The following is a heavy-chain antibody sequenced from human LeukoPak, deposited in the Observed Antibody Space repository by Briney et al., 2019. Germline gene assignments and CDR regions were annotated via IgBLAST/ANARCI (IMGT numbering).Heavy chain of an antibody. CDR1: GFIFDDYA. Sequence: GRSLRLSCAASGFIFDDYAMYWVRQVPGKGLEWVSGINWNSGNIVYADSVKGRFIISRDNAKNSLYLQMSSLRAEDMALYYCAKGGSYGLDVTFGYWGQGTLVTVSS. D-gene: IGHD1-26*01. CDR2: INWNSGNI. J-gene: IGHJ4*02. V-gene: IGHV3-9*03. CDR3: AKGGSYGLDVTFGY.